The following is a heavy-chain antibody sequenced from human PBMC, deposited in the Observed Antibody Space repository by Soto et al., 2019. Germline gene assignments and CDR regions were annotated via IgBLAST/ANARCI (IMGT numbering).Heavy chain of an antibody. J-gene: IGHJ4*02. CDR3: ARDIAATGTGFDY. CDR1: GYTFTNYY. Sequence: ASVKVSCKASGYTFTNYYMHWVRQAPGQRLEWMGMINPANGNTAYSQKFQDRVTITTDSSASTVYMGLSSLRSEDTAVYYCARDIAATGTGFDYWGQGALVTVSS. D-gene: IGHD6-13*01. CDR2: INPANGNT. V-gene: IGHV1-3*01.